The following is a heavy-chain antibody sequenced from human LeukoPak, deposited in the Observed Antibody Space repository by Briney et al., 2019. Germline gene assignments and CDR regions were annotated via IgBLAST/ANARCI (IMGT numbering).Heavy chain of an antibody. V-gene: IGHV3-33*08. Sequence: GGSLRLSCAASGFTFNTYAMSWVRQAPGKGLEWVAVIWYDGSNKYYADSVKGRFTISRDNSKNTLYLQMNSLRAEDTAVYYCARQYGDYSIFDYWGQGTLVTVSS. CDR2: IWYDGSNK. CDR3: ARQYGDYSIFDY. CDR1: GFTFNTYA. J-gene: IGHJ4*02. D-gene: IGHD4-17*01.